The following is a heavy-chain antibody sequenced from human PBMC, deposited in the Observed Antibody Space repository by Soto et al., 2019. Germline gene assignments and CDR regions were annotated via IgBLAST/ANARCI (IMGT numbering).Heavy chain of an antibody. CDR3: AREVIVVVPAAVHNWFDP. CDR1: GGSISTISYY. CDR2: IYYSGST. Sequence: SETLSLTCTVSGGSISTISYYWGWIRQPPGKGLEWIGSIYYSGSTYYNPSLKSRVTISVDTSKNQFSLKLSSVTAADTAVYYCAREVIVVVPAAVHNWFDPWGKATLVTLSS. J-gene: IGHJ5*02. D-gene: IGHD2-2*02. V-gene: IGHV4-39*02.